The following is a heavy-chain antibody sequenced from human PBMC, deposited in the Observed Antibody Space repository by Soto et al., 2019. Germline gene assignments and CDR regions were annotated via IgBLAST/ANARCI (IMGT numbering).Heavy chain of an antibody. CDR1: GGSISSGGYS. D-gene: IGHD2-2*02. CDR2: IYHSGST. V-gene: IGHV4-30-2*01. Sequence: SETLSLTCAVSGGSISSGGYSWSWIRQPPGKGLEWIGYIYHSGSTYYNPSLKSRVTISVDRSKNQFSLKLSSVTAADTAVYYCARAPRDIVVVPAAISPPFDPWGQGTLVTVSS. J-gene: IGHJ5*02. CDR3: ARAPRDIVVVPAAISPPFDP.